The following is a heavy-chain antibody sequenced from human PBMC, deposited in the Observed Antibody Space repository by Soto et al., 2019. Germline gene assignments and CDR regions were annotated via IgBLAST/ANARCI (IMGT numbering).Heavy chain of an antibody. CDR3: ARRDGYNSDY. V-gene: IGHV3-64*01. CDR1: GFTFSNYA. J-gene: IGHJ4*02. CDR2: ISSHGDST. Sequence: EVQLVESGGGLVQPGGSLRLSYAASGFTFSNYAMHLVRQAPGKGLEYVSAISSHGDSTYYANSVKGRFTISRDNSKNTLYLQMGSLRTEDMAVYYCARRDGYNSDYWGQGTLVTVSS. D-gene: IGHD5-12*01.